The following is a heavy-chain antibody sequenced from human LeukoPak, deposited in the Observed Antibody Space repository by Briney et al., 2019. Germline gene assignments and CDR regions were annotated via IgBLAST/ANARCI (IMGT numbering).Heavy chain of an antibody. D-gene: IGHD3-22*01. CDR3: ARSYHYYDSSGYPHDAFDI. V-gene: IGHV4-59*08. Sequence: SETLSLTCTVSGGSISSYYWSWIRQPPGKGLEWIGYIYYSGSTNYNPSLKSRVTISVDTSKNQFSLKLSSVTAADTAVYYCARSYHYYDSSGYPHDAFDIWGQGTMVTVSS. J-gene: IGHJ3*02. CDR2: IYYSGST. CDR1: GGSISSYY.